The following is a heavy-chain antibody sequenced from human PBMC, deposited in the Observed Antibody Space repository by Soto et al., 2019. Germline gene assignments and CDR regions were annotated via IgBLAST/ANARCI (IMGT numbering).Heavy chain of an antibody. CDR3: ARGLSFGVVIPIDY. V-gene: IGHV4-34*01. D-gene: IGHD3-3*01. J-gene: IGHJ4*02. CDR1: GGSFSGYY. CDR2: INHSGST. Sequence: SETMSVTCAVYGGSFSGYYWSWIRQTPGKGLEWIGEINHSGSTNYNPSLKSRVTISVDTSKNQFSLKLSSVTAADTAVYYCARGLSFGVVIPIDYWGQGTLVTVSS.